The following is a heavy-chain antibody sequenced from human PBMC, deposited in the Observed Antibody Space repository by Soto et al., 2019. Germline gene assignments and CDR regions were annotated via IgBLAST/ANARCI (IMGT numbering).Heavy chain of an antibody. J-gene: IGHJ5*02. Sequence: KPSETLSLTCTVSGDSISSYYWTWIRQPPGRGLEWIGYIYYSGSTNYNPSLKSRVTISVDTSKNQFSLKLTSVTAADTAVYYCARGVATIGPWGQGTLVTVSS. CDR1: GDSISSYY. CDR3: ARGVATIGP. D-gene: IGHD5-12*01. CDR2: IYYSGST. V-gene: IGHV4-59*01.